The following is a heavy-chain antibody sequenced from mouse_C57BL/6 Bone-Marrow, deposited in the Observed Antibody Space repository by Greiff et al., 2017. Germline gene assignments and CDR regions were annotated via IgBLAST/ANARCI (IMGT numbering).Heavy chain of an antibody. CDR1: GFNIKDDY. Sequence: LVESGAELVRPGASVKLSCTASGFNIKDDYMHWVKQRPEQGLEWIGWIDPENGDTEYASQFQGKATITADTSSNTAYLQLSSLTSEDTAVYYCTTGSLYYYAMDYWGQGTSVTVSS. V-gene: IGHV14-4*01. J-gene: IGHJ4*01. CDR3: TTGSLYYYAMDY. CDR2: IDPENGDT. D-gene: IGHD6-5*01.